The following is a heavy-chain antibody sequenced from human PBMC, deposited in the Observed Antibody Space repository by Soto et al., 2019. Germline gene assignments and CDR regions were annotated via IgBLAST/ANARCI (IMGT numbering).Heavy chain of an antibody. V-gene: IGHV1-18*01. CDR1: GYVFPSFG. CDR3: ARESRAGSNAGASSDI. Sequence: QRRLVQSGAEMKKPGASVKVSCQASGYVFPSFGINWVRQAPGQGLEWMGWISPYNGKTKYAQSLNGRVTMTTDTXTXPAYMELRSLRSDDTAMYYCARESRAGSNAGASSDIWGQGTMVAVSS. CDR2: ISPYNGKT. D-gene: IGHD4-4*01. J-gene: IGHJ3*02.